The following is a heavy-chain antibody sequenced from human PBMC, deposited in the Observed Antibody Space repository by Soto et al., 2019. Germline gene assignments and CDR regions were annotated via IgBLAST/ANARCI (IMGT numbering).Heavy chain of an antibody. J-gene: IGHJ4*02. Sequence: GGSLRLSCSASGFAFASYSMHWVRQAPGKGPEYVSAISDNGRSTYYADSVKGRFTISRDNSKNALYLQMSSLRTEDTAIFYCAKGAHYSGRYYYFDYWGQGNPVTVSS. CDR1: GFAFASYS. CDR3: AKGAHYSGRYYYFDY. CDR2: ISDNGRST. V-gene: IGHV3-64D*06. D-gene: IGHD1-26*01.